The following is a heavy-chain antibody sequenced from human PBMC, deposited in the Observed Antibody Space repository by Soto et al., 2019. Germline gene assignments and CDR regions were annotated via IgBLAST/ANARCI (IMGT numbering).Heavy chain of an antibody. Sequence: SETLSLTCAVSGGSISSGGYSWSWIRQPPGKGLEWIGYIYHSGSTYYNPSLKSRVTISVDRSKNQFSLKLSSVTAADTAVYYCARALEQQLVPYFDYWGQGTLVTVSS. CDR2: IYHSGST. D-gene: IGHD6-13*01. CDR3: ARALEQQLVPYFDY. J-gene: IGHJ4*02. CDR1: GGSISSGGYS. V-gene: IGHV4-30-2*01.